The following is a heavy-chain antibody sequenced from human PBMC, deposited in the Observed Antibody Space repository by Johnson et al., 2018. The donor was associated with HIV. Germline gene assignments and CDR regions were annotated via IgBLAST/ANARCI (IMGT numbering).Heavy chain of an antibody. Sequence: VQLVESGGGVVRPGGSLRLSCAASGFTFDDYGMSWVRQAPGKGLEWVSGINWNGDRKSYGDSAKGRFTISRDNAKNSLYLQMNSLRAEDTALYYCAREEGTDILTRGDAFDIWGQGTMVTVSS. D-gene: IGHD3-9*01. J-gene: IGHJ3*02. CDR1: GFTFDDYG. V-gene: IGHV3-20*04. CDR3: AREEGTDILTRGDAFDI. CDR2: INWNGDRK.